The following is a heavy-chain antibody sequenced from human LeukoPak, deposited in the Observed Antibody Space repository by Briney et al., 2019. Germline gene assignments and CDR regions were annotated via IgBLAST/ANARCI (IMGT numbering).Heavy chain of an antibody. CDR3: ARDGSRFCSSTSCYSGYYYYGMDV. J-gene: IGHJ6*02. D-gene: IGHD2-2*01. CDR2: ISSGGSTI. V-gene: IGHV3-11*01. CDR1: GFTFSDYY. Sequence: PGGSLRLSCAASGFTFSDYYMSWIRQAPGKGLEGVSYISSGGSTIYYEDSVKGRFNISRDNAKNSLYLQMNSLRAEGTAVYYCARDGSRFCSSTSCYSGYYYYGMDVWGQGTTVTVSS.